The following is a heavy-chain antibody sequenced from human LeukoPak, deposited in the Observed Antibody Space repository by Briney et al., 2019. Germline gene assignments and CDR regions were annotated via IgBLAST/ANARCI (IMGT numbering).Heavy chain of an antibody. Sequence: SPSETLSLTCTVSGGSISSYYWSWIRQPPGKGLEWIGFIYYSGSTNYNPSLKSRVTISVHTSKNQFSLKLSSVTAADTAVYYCARYRRGSSWPDWFDPWGQGTLVTVSS. V-gene: IGHV4-59*08. J-gene: IGHJ5*02. CDR1: GGSISSYY. CDR2: IYYSGST. D-gene: IGHD6-13*01. CDR3: ARYRRGSSWPDWFDP.